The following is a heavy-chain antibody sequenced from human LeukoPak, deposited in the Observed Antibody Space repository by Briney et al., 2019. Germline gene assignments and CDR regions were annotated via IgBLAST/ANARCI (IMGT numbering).Heavy chain of an antibody. V-gene: IGHV4-34*01. D-gene: IGHD4-4*01. CDR2: INHSGST. Sequence: SETLSLTCAVYGGSFSGYYWSWIRQPPGKGLEWIGEINHSGSTNYNPSLKSRVTIPVDTSKNQFSLKLSSVTAADTAVYYCARGLTTVSSYNWFDPWGQGTLVTVSS. CDR1: GGSFSGYY. J-gene: IGHJ5*02. CDR3: ARGLTTVSSYNWFDP.